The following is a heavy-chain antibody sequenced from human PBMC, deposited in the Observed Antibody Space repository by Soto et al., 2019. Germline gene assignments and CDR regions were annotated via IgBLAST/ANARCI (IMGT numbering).Heavy chain of an antibody. CDR1: GFTFSNYA. D-gene: IGHD2-21*01. V-gene: IGHV3-23*01. CDR3: AKGPTVETYSESPLDS. CDR2: ISGSGDTT. J-gene: IGHJ4*02. Sequence: GVLRLSCAASGFTFSNYAMNWVRQAPGRGLEWVARISGSGDTTYYADSVRGRFTISRDNSKNTLYFQMHSLRVEDTALYYCAKGPTVETYSESPLDSWGQGTQVTVSS.